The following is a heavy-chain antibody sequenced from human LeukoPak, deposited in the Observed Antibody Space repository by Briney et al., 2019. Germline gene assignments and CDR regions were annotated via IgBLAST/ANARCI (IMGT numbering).Heavy chain of an antibody. CDR1: GFTFSSYV. CDR2: ISSSGDST. J-gene: IGHJ4*02. V-gene: IGHV3-23*01. D-gene: IGHD3-10*01. CDR3: TRRSGTYYHGFDY. Sequence: PGGSLRLSCAASGFTFSSYVLSWVRPAPGKGLEWVSTISSSGDSTFYADSVKGRFTISRDNPKNTLYLHMNSLRAEDTAVYYCTRRSGTYYHGFDYWGQGTLVTVSS.